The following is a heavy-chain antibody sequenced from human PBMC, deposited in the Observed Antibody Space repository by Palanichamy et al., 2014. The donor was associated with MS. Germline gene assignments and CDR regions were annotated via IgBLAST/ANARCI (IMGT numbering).Heavy chain of an antibody. J-gene: IGHJ2*01. V-gene: IGHV3-13*01. CDR1: GFSFSSFD. CDR3: TRGTLEHGFSNPYHHYFDL. D-gene: IGHD5-18*01. Sequence: VQLWSLGEGLVXPGESLRLSCAASGFSFSSFDMHWVRQTTKKGLEWVSASGTAGNTFYLASVEGRFTISRDNAKESLYLQMNDLRADDTAVYYCTRGTLEHGFSNPYHHYFDLWGRGTLVTVSS. CDR2: SGTAGNT.